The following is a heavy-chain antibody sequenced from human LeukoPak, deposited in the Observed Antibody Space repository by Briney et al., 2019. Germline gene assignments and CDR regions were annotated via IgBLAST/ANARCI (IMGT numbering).Heavy chain of an antibody. CDR1: GGSISSYY. V-gene: IGHV4-59*01. CDR3: ARESRDYGDYVPFDY. Sequence: SETLSLTCTVSGGSISSYYWSWIRQPPGKGLEWIGYIYYSGGTNYNPSLKSRVTISVDTSKNQFSLKLSSVTAADTAVYYCARESRDYGDYVPFDYWGQGTLVTVSS. J-gene: IGHJ4*02. D-gene: IGHD4-17*01. CDR2: IYYSGGT.